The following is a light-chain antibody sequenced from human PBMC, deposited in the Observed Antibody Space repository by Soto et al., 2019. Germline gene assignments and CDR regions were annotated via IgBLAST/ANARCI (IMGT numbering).Light chain of an antibody. CDR1: QTITSSF. Sequence: EIVLTQSPGTLSSSPGDRAALSCRASQTITSSFLAWYQQKPGQAPRLLISAASSRATGIPDRFSGSGSETEFTLTISRLEPEDFAVYVGQQYGSSPPTFGQGTKVDIK. V-gene: IGKV3-20*01. CDR2: AAS. J-gene: IGKJ1*01. CDR3: QQYGSSPPT.